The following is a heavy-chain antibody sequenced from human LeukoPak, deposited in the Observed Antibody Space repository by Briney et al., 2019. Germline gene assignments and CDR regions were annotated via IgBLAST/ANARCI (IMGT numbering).Heavy chain of an antibody. CDR1: GGSFSGYY. CDR3: ARGQLRLSN. CDR2: INHSGST. Sequence: SETLSLTCAVYGGSFSGYYWSWIRQPPGKGLEWIGEINHSGSTNYNPSLKSRVTISVDTSKNQFSLKLNSVTAADTAVYYCARGQLRLSNWGQGSLVIVSS. D-gene: IGHD6-25*01. V-gene: IGHV4-34*01. J-gene: IGHJ4*02.